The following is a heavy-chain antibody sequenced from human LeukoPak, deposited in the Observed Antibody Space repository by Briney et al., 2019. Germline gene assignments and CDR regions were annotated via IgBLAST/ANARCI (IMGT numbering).Heavy chain of an antibody. V-gene: IGHV1-69*01. CDR3: ARLVEKLGYCSGGSCYDNYYYYMDV. J-gene: IGHJ6*03. D-gene: IGHD2-15*01. CDR1: GGTFSSYA. CDR2: IIPIFGTA. Sequence: SVKVSCKASGGTFSSYAISWVQQAPGQGLEWMGGIIPIFGTANYAQKFQGRVTITADESTSTAYMELSSLRSEDTAVYYCARLVEKLGYCSGGSCYDNYYYYMDVWGKGTTVTVSS.